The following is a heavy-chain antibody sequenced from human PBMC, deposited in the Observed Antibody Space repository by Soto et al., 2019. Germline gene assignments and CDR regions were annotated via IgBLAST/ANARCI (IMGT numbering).Heavy chain of an antibody. J-gene: IGHJ5*02. Sequence: QVQLQESGPGLVKPSQTLSLTCTVSGGSLTSGGYYWSWIRQHPGMGLEWIAHLFHSGSTHHNPSLKSRVTISVDTSKNQFSLNLTSVTAADTAVYYCARGGDSDNYFAPWGQGTLVAVSS. CDR3: ARGGDSDNYFAP. CDR1: GGSLTSGGYY. D-gene: IGHD2-21*02. V-gene: IGHV4-31*03. CDR2: LFHSGST.